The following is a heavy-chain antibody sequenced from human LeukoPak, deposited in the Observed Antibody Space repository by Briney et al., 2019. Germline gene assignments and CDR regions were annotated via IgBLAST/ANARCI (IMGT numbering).Heavy chain of an antibody. D-gene: IGHD4-17*01. J-gene: IGHJ4*02. CDR2: INPSGGST. Sequence: ASVKVSCKASGYTFTSYYMHWVRQAPGQGLEWMGIINPSGGSTSYAQKFQGRVTMNRDTSTSTVYMELSSLRSEDTAVYYCARVKKGHDYGDYGWWTRETNFDYWGQGTLVTVSP. CDR3: ARVKKGHDYGDYGWWTRETNFDY. CDR1: GYTFTSYY. V-gene: IGHV1-46*01.